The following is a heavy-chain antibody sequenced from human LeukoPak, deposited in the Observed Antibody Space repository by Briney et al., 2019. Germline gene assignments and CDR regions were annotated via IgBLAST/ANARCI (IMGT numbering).Heavy chain of an antibody. Sequence: GGSLRLSCAASGFTFSGYEMNWVRQAAGKGLEWISYISSSGSPMYADSVRGRFTISRDNAKNSLYLQMNSLRAEDTAVYYCAKIPGGSILVVTYFDYWGQGTLVTVSS. CDR1: GFTFSGYE. J-gene: IGHJ4*02. V-gene: IGHV3-48*03. CDR3: AKIPGGSILVVTYFDY. CDR2: ISSSGSPM. D-gene: IGHD3-22*01.